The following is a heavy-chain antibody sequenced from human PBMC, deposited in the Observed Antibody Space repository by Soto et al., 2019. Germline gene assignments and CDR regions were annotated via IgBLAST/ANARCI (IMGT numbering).Heavy chain of an antibody. Sequence: PGGSLRLSCAASGFTVSSNYMSWVRQAPGKGLEWVSVIYSGGSTYYADSVKGRFTISRDNSKNTLYLQMNSLRAEDTAVYYCARNQGVMFPFPWFDPWGQGTLVTVSS. CDR3: ARNQGVMFPFPWFDP. J-gene: IGHJ5*02. D-gene: IGHD3-16*01. V-gene: IGHV3-53*01. CDR1: GFTVSSNY. CDR2: IYSGGST.